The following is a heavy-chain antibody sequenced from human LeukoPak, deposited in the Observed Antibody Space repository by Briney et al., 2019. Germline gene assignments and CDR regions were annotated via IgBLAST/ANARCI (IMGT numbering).Heavy chain of an antibody. J-gene: IGHJ4*02. CDR1: GFTFSSYA. Sequence: AGGSLRLSCAASGFTFSSYAMSWVRQAPGKGLEWVSAISGSGGSTYYADSVKGRFTISRANSNTTLYLQMNSLRPEATAVYYCSNTYDFCSCYFGFLNYWGQGTLVTVSS. V-gene: IGHV3-23*01. CDR2: ISGSGGST. CDR3: SNTYDFCSCYFGFLNY. D-gene: IGHD3-3*01.